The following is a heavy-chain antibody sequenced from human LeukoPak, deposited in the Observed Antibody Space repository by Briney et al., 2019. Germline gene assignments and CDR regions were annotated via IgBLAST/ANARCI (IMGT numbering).Heavy chain of an antibody. CDR3: ARDMRGGMDV. CDR2: INSDGSST. J-gene: IGHJ6*02. Sequence: GGSLRLSCAASGFAVKSSYMNWVRQAPGKGLEWVSRINSDGSSTSYADSVKGRFTISRDNAKNTLYLQMNSLKAEDTAVYYCARDMRGGMDVWGQGTTVTVSS. CDR1: GFAVKSSY. D-gene: IGHD3-16*01. V-gene: IGHV3-74*01.